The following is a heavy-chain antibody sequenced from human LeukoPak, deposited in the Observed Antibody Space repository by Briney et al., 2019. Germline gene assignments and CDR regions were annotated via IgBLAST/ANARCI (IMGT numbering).Heavy chain of an antibody. CDR2: MTPNSGNT. Sequence: ASLKASCTPSGYTFTNYDTNWVRQTTEQGLERMGWMTPNSGNTGYAQQFQDRVTMTWTTSISTAYMALSSLRSEDTAVYYCARVRGRTMIRGSFDIWGQGTMITVSS. CDR1: GYTFTNYD. J-gene: IGHJ3*02. D-gene: IGHD3-22*01. CDR3: ARVRGRTMIRGSFDI. V-gene: IGHV1-8*02.